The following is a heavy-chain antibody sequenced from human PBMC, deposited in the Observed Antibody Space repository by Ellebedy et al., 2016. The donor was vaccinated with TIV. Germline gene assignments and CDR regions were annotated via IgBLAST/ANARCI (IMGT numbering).Heavy chain of an antibody. J-gene: IGHJ4*02. V-gene: IGHV3-53*01. Sequence: GESLKISCAASGFSISGNFISWVRQAPGRGLEWVSVIYSGGSTYYGDSVKGRFTISRDISQNTVYLQMNSLRAEDTAVYYCARDGGGVGLRFPYWGQGTLVTVSS. CDR3: ARDGGGVGLRFPY. CDR1: GFSISGNF. D-gene: IGHD5-12*01. CDR2: IYSGGST.